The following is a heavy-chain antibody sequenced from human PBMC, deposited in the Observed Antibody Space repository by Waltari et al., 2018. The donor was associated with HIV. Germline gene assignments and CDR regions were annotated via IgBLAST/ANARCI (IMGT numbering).Heavy chain of an antibody. CDR3: ARDQDYYDSSGYTCYAFDM. V-gene: IGHV4-38-2*02. CDR2: IYRSGTT. Sequence: QVQLQESGPGVVKPSETLSLTCTVSASSISSGYYWGWIRQSPGKGLEWIGSIYRSGTTYYNPSLKSRVTISVNMSKNQFSLKLTSMTAADTALYYCARDQDYYDSSGYTCYAFDMW. CDR1: ASSISSGYY. J-gene: IGHJ3*02. D-gene: IGHD3-22*01.